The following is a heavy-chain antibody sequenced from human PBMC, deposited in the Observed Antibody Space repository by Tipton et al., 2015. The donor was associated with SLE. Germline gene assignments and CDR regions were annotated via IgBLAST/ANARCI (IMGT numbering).Heavy chain of an antibody. V-gene: IGHV4-31*03. CDR1: GASISSSDYY. J-gene: IGHJ6*03. CDR3: VSSPNYDFMDV. CDR2: IHYSGNT. Sequence: TLSLTCPVSGASISSSDYYWSWIRQHPGKGLEWIGYIHYSGNTYSNPSLKSRVTMSVDTSKNQFSLELRSVIVADTAVYYCVSSPNYDFMDVWGEGATVTVSS.